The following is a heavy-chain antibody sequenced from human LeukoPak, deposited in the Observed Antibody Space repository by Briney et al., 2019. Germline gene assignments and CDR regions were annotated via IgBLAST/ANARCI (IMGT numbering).Heavy chain of an antibody. Sequence: ASVKVSCKASGYTFTSYSMHWVRQAPGQRLEWMGWINAGNGNTRYVQKFQGRVTITRDTSAKTAYIALSSLRSQDTAVYYCATTRTVAGPDNSGPRTLVTVSS. V-gene: IGHV1-3*01. CDR3: ATTRTVAGPDN. J-gene: IGHJ4*02. D-gene: IGHD1-1*01. CDR2: INAGNGNT. CDR1: GYTFTSYS.